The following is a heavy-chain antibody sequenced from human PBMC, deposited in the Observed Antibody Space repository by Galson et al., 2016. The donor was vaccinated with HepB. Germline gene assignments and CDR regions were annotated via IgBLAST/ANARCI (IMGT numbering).Heavy chain of an antibody. V-gene: IGHV3-7*03. D-gene: IGHD6-19*01. CDR1: GFTFSTYW. Sequence: SLRLSCAASGFTFSTYWMNWVRQAPGKGLEWVANIKPDGSEKYYVDSVKGRFTISRDNGKKSLYLQMNSLRAADTAVYYCASLRIEQYSSLYWFDPWGQGTLVTVSS. CDR3: ASLRIEQYSSLYWFDP. J-gene: IGHJ5*02. CDR2: IKPDGSEK.